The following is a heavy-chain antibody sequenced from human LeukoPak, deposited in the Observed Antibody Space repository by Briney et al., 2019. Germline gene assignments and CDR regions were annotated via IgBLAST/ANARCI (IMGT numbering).Heavy chain of an antibody. D-gene: IGHD6-13*01. CDR2: ISSSGNTI. CDR3: TRDRDYSSSCPAY. V-gene: IGHV3-11*01. J-gene: IGHJ4*02. CDR1: GFSFSDYY. Sequence: AGGSLRLSCAASGFSFSDYYMSWIRQAPGKGLEWVSYISSSGNTIYYADSVKGRFTISRDNAKNSLYLQMNSLRAEDTAVYYCTRDRDYSSSCPAYWGQGTLVTVSS.